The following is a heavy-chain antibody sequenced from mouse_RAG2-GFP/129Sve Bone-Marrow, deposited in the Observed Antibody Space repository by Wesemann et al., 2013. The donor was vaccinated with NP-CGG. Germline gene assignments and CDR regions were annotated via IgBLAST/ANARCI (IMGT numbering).Heavy chain of an antibody. D-gene: IGHD2-4*01. V-gene: IGHV14-4*02. J-gene: IGHJ3*01. CDR2: IDPENGDT. CDR3: TLYYDYAAWFAY. Sequence: WVKQRPEQGLEWIGWIDPENGDTEYAPKFQGKATMTADTSSNTAYLQLSSLTSEDTAVYYCTLYYDYAAWFAYWGQGTLVTVSA.